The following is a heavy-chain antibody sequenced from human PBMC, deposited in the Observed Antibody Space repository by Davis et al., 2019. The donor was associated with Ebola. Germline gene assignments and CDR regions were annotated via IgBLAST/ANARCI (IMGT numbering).Heavy chain of an antibody. Sequence: PGGSLRLSCTASGFTFGDYAMSWFRQAPGKGLEWVGFIRSKAYGGTTEYAASVKGRFTISRDDSKSIAYLQMNSLKTEDTAVYYCTPDIVVVPAARGSDYWGQGTLVTVSS. J-gene: IGHJ4*02. CDR3: TPDIVVVPAARGSDY. D-gene: IGHD2-2*01. V-gene: IGHV3-49*03. CDR2: IRSKAYGGTT. CDR1: GFTFGDYA.